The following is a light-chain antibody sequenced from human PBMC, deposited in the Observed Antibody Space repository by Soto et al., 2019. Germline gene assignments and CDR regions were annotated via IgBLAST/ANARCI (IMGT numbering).Light chain of an antibody. CDR2: NDD. Sequence: QSVLTQPLSVSGTPGLRVNISCSGGISNIGKDTVNWYQQLPGTAPKLLMFNDDKRPSGVPDRFSGSRSGTSASRAISGLRSEDEADYYGAAWDDSLSGPGVFGGGTKLTVL. CDR3: AAWDDSLSGPGV. CDR1: ISNIGKDT. J-gene: IGLJ2*01. V-gene: IGLV1-44*01.